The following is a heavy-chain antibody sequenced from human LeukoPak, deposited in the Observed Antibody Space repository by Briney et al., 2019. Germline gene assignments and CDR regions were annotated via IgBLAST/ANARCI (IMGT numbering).Heavy chain of an antibody. CDR3: ARDRAVVTLLFDY. V-gene: IGHV4-34*01. CDR1: GGSFSGYY. D-gene: IGHD4-23*01. J-gene: IGHJ4*02. Sequence: SETLSLTCAVYGGSFSGYYWSWIRQPPGKGLEWIGEINHSGSTNYNPSLKSRVTISVDTSKNQFSLKLSSVTAADTAVYYCARDRAVVTLLFDYWGLGTLVTVSS. CDR2: INHSGST.